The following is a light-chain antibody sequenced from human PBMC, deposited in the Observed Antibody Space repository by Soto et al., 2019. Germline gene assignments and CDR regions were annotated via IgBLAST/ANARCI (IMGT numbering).Light chain of an antibody. V-gene: IGLV2-14*01. CDR3: TSYTSTSHYV. Sequence: QSVLTQPASVSGSPGQSITISCTGTNSDVGAFNFVFWYQQYPGKAPKLIIYEVSNRPSGVSNRFSGSKSGNTASLTISGLQAEDEADYYCTSYTSTSHYVFGTGTKLTVL. J-gene: IGLJ1*01. CDR1: NSDVGAFNF. CDR2: EVS.